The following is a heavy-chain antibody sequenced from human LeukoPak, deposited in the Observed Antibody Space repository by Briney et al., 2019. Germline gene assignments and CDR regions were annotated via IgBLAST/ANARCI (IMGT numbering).Heavy chain of an antibody. CDR1: GFTFDDYG. V-gene: IGHV3-20*04. CDR2: IKWNGGST. CDR3: ARDGRGGHNDF. Sequence: GGSLRLSCAASGFTFDDYGMSWVRQAPGKGLEWVSSIKWNGGSTGYADSVKGRFTIYRDNAKNSLSLQMDGLRVDDTAVYFCARDGRGGHNDFWGQGTLITVSS. J-gene: IGHJ4*02. D-gene: IGHD4-23*01.